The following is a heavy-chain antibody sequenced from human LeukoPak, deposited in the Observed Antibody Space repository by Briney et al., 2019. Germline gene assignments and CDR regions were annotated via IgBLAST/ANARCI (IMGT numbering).Heavy chain of an antibody. CDR1: GGSINSGGCY. CDR2: IYYTGTT. Sequence: SQTLSLTCTVSGGSINSGGCYWSWIRQHPGKGLESIGYIYYTGTTYYNPSLKSRVTISIDTSKNQFSLNLNSVTAADTAVYYCARLWWNEVVAFDFRGQGTMVTVSS. CDR3: ARLWWNEVVAFDF. V-gene: IGHV4-31*03. D-gene: IGHD2-21*01. J-gene: IGHJ3*01.